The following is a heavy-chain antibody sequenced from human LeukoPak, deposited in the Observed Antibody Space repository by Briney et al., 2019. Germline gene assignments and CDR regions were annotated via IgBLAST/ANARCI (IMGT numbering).Heavy chain of an antibody. Sequence: PSETLSLTCTVSGGSISSYYWSWIRQPPGKGLERIGYIYYSGSTNYNPSLKSRVTISVDTSKNQFSLKLSSVTAADTAVYYCARELEVAFPYFDYWGQGTLVTVSS. D-gene: IGHD1-1*01. V-gene: IGHV4-59*01. CDR2: IYYSGST. J-gene: IGHJ4*02. CDR3: ARELEVAFPYFDY. CDR1: GGSISSYY.